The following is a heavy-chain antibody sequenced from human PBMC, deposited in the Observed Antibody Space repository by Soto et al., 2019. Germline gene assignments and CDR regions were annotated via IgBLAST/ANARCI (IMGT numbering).Heavy chain of an antibody. D-gene: IGHD6-6*01. J-gene: IGHJ4*02. V-gene: IGHV1-2*02. CDR2: INPNTGGA. Sequence: ASVKVSCKASGYTFTGYFMHWVRQAPGQGLEWMGWINPNTGGANYAQKFQDRVTMTRDTSTNTAYMEMNRLRSDDTAVYYCARSLSTISARPDYWGQGTLVTVSS. CDR3: ARSLSTISARPDY. CDR1: GYTFTGYF.